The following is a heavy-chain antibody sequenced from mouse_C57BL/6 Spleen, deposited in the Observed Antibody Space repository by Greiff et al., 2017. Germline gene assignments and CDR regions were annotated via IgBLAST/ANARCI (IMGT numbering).Heavy chain of an antibody. CDR1: GFTFSDYY. J-gene: IGHJ4*01. Sequence: EVQLVESGGGLVQPGGSLKLSCAASGFTFSDYYMYWVRQTPEKRLEWVAYISNGGGSTNYPDTVKGRFTISRDNAKNTLYLQMSRLKSEDTAMYYCARQPMDYWGQGTSVTVSS. CDR3: ARQPMDY. CDR2: ISNGGGST. V-gene: IGHV5-12*01.